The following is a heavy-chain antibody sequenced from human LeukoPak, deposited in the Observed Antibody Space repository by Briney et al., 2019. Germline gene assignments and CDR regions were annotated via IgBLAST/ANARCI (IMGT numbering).Heavy chain of an antibody. V-gene: IGHV4-34*01. D-gene: IGHD5-24*01. J-gene: IGHJ6*03. CDR2: INHSGST. CDR3: ARKGGYNAYYYYMDV. CDR1: GGSFSGYY. Sequence: TPSETLSLTCAVYGGSFSGYYWSWIRQPPGKGLEWIGEINHSGSTNYNPSLKSRVTISVDTSKNQFSLKLSSVTAADTAVYYCARKGGYNAYYYYMDVWGKGTAVTVSS.